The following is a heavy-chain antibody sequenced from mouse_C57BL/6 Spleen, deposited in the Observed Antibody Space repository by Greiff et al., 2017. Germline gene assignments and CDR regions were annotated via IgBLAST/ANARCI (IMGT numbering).Heavy chain of an antibody. Sequence: EVQLQQSVAELVRPGASVKLSCTASGFNIKNTYMHWVKQRPEQGLEWIGMIDPANGNTNYAPKFQGKATLTADTSSNTAYLQLSSLTSEEIAIYYCARAALCAMDDWGKGTSVTVSS. CDR2: IDPANGNT. D-gene: IGHD6-1*01. V-gene: IGHV14-3*01. J-gene: IGHJ4*01. CDR3: ARAALCAMDD. CDR1: GFNIKNTY.